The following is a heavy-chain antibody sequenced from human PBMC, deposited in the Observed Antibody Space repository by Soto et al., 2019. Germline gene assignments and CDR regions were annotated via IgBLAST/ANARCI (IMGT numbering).Heavy chain of an antibody. CDR3: ARASPNYSSGWSPPPHY. CDR2: ISAYNGNT. CDR1: GYTFTSSG. Sequence: ASVKVSCKASGYTFTSSGISWVRQAPGQGLEWMGWISAYNGNTNYAQKLQGRVTMTTDTSTSTAYMELRSLRSDDTAVYYCARASPNYSSGWSPPPHYWGQGTLVTVSS. J-gene: IGHJ4*02. D-gene: IGHD6-19*01. V-gene: IGHV1-18*01.